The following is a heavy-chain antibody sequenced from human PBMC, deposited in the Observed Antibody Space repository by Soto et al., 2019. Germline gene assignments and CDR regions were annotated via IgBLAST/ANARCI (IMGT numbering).Heavy chain of an antibody. J-gene: IGHJ6*02. D-gene: IGHD6-6*01. CDR1: GYTFTCYY. CDR3: ARGYSTGQLVGSPYYYGMDV. CDR2: INPNSGGT. V-gene: IGHV1-2*04. Sequence: ASVKVSCKASGYTFTCYYMHWVRQAPGQGLEWMGWINPNSGGTNYAQKFQGWVTRTRDTSISKAYMELSRLRSDDTAVYYCARGYSTGQLVGSPYYYGMDVWGQGTTVTVSS.